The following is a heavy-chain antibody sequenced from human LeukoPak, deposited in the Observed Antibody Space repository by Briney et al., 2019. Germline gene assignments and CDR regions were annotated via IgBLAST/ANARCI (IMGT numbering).Heavy chain of an antibody. J-gene: IGHJ4*02. D-gene: IGHD6-13*01. CDR3: AISGTRGLFDY. CDR1: GGSISSSSYY. Sequence: SETLSLTCTVSGGSISSSSYYWGWIRQPPGKGLEWIGSIYYSGSTYYNPSLKSRVTISVDTSKNQFSLKLSSVTAADTAVYYCAISGTRGLFDYWGQGTLVTVSS. V-gene: IGHV4-39*01. CDR2: IYYSGST.